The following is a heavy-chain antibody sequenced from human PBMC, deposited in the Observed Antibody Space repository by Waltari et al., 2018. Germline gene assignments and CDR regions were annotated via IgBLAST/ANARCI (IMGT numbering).Heavy chain of an antibody. Sequence: QVQLVQSGSELKKPGASVQVSCKASGYTFTSYAMNWVRQAPGQGLEWMGWINTNTGNPTYAQGFTGRFVFSLDTSVSTAYLQISSLKAEDTAVYYCARGGLIAQHIYYYGMDVWGQGTTVTVSS. CDR1: GYTFTSYA. CDR2: INTNTGNP. CDR3: ARGGLIAQHIYYYGMDV. V-gene: IGHV7-4-1*02. D-gene: IGHD2-8*01. J-gene: IGHJ6*02.